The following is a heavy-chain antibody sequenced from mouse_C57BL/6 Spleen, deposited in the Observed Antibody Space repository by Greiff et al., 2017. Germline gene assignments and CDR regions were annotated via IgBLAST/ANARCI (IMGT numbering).Heavy chain of an antibody. V-gene: IGHV5-4*03. CDR2: ISDGGSYT. CDR3: ARRGVSSSGSRYFDY. D-gene: IGHD1-1*01. J-gene: IGHJ2*01. CDR1: GFTFSSYA. Sequence: EVKVVESGGGLVKPGGSLKLSCAASGFTFSSYAMSWVRQTPEKRLEWVATISDGGSYTYYPDNVKGRFTISRDNAKNNLYLQMSHLKSEDTAMYYCARRGVSSSGSRYFDYWGQGTTLTVSS.